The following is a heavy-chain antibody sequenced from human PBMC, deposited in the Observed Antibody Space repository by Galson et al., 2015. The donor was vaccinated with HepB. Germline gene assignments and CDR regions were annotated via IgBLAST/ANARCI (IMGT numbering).Heavy chain of an antibody. V-gene: IGHV2-5*02. CDR2: IYWDDDK. CDR1: GFSLSTSGVG. D-gene: IGHD3-3*01. CDR3: AHSKNLDYYYYYYYMDV. J-gene: IGHJ6*03. Sequence: PALVKPTQTLTLTCTFSGFSLSTSGVGVGWIRQPPGKALEWLALIYWDDDKRYSPSLKSRLTITKDTSKNQVVLTMTNMDPVDTATYYCAHSKNLDYYYYYYYMDVWGKGTTVTVSS.